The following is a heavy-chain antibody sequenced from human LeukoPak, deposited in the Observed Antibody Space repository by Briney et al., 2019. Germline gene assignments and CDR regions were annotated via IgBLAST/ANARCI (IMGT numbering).Heavy chain of an antibody. V-gene: IGHV3-23*01. CDR1: GFIFRNFG. Sequence: GGSLRLSCAASGFIFRNFGMTWVRQVPGKGLEWVSTISDSGVTTHYADSVKGRFTISRDNSKSTLYLQMSSLRAVDTAIYYCAKDISGLLRGGFDYWGQGTLVTVSS. J-gene: IGHJ4*02. CDR2: ISDSGVTT. D-gene: IGHD1-26*01. CDR3: AKDISGLLRGGFDY.